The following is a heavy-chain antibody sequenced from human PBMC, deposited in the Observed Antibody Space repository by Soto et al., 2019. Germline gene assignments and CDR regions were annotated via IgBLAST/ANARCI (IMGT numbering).Heavy chain of an antibody. Sequence: GGSLRLSCAASGFTFSNNWMHWVRQAPGKGPVWVSRINSDGSSTYYADSVKGRFTISRDNAKNTLYLQMNSLRADDTAVYYCAKGGRQWMVTSDFNYWGQGALVTVSS. CDR1: GFTFSNNW. J-gene: IGHJ4*02. V-gene: IGHV3-74*01. CDR2: INSDGSST. D-gene: IGHD6-19*01. CDR3: AKGGRQWMVTSDFNY.